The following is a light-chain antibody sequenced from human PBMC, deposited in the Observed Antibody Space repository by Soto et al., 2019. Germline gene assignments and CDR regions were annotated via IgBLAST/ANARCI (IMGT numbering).Light chain of an antibody. CDR3: QQYNNWPQT. CDR1: QSIGDT. J-gene: IGKJ1*01. CDR2: GAS. Sequence: EIVMTQSPATLSVSPWGIATLSCRASQSIGDTLAWYQQKPGQAPRLLIYGASSRVTGFPARFSGSGSGTDFTLTISSLQSEDFAEYHCQQYNNWPQTFGQGTKVDIK. V-gene: IGKV3-15*01.